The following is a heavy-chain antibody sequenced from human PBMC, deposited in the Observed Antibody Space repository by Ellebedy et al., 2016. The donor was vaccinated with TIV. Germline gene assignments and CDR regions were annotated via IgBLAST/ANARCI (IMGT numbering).Heavy chain of an antibody. CDR3: ARSIEYSSGWSVFDY. CDR1: GFTFSSYA. CDR2: ISYDGSNK. J-gene: IGHJ4*02. V-gene: IGHV3-30-3*01. D-gene: IGHD6-19*01. Sequence: GGSLRLSXAASGFTFSSYAMHWVRQAPGKGLEWVAVISYDGSNKYYADSVKGRFTISRDNSKNTLYLQMNSLRAEDTAVYYCARSIEYSSGWSVFDYWGQGTLVTVSS.